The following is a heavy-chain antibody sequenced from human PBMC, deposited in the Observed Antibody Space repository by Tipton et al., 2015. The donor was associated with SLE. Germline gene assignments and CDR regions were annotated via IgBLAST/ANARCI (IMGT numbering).Heavy chain of an antibody. CDR2: INLNSGGT. Sequence: QSGAEVKKPGASVNVSCKASGYTFTDYYMHWVRQAPGQGLEWMGWINLNSGGTNYAQNFRGRVTMTRDTSISTAYMELSSLKSDDTAVYYCARGPQLGTWDAFDIWGQGTMVTVSS. V-gene: IGHV1-2*02. J-gene: IGHJ3*02. CDR3: ARGPQLGTWDAFDI. D-gene: IGHD3-16*01. CDR1: GYTFTDYY.